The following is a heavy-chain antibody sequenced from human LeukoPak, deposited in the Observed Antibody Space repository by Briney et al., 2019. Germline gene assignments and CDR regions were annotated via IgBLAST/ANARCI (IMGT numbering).Heavy chain of an antibody. CDR1: GGSFSGYY. CDR2: INHSGST. Sequence: PSETLSLTCAVYGGSFSGYYWSWIRQPPGKGLEWIGEINHSGSTNYNPSLKSRVTISVDTSKNQFSLKLSSVTAADTAVYYCARNSYGPTISDYWGQGTLVTVSS. V-gene: IGHV4-34*01. CDR3: ARNSYGPTISDY. D-gene: IGHD5-18*01. J-gene: IGHJ4*02.